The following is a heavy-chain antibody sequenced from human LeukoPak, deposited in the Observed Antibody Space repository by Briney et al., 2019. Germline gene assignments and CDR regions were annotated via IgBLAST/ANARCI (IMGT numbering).Heavy chain of an antibody. Sequence: GGSLRISCAASGFTVSSSHMSWVRQAPGKGLEWVSVIYSGGGTYYAASVKGRFTISRDNSKNTVSLQMNSLRAEDTAVYYCARVDHYYDSSGYYGAFDYWGQGTLVTVSS. CDR3: ARVDHYYDSSGYYGAFDY. V-gene: IGHV3-66*01. D-gene: IGHD3-22*01. CDR2: IYSGGGT. J-gene: IGHJ4*02. CDR1: GFTVSSSH.